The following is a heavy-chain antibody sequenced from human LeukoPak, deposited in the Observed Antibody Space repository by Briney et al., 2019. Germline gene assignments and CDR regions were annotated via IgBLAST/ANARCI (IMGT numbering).Heavy chain of an antibody. CDR1: GFTFSSYG. V-gene: IGHV3-30*18. CDR2: IFYDGSGK. D-gene: IGHD1-20*01. CDR3: AKDHNRTDYFFDY. Sequence: GRSLRLSCAASGFTFSSYGMHWVRQAPGKGLEWVAVIFYDGSGKYYADSVKGRFTISRDNSKNTLYLQMNSLRAEDTAVYYCAKDHNRTDYFFDYWGQGTLVTVSS. J-gene: IGHJ4*02.